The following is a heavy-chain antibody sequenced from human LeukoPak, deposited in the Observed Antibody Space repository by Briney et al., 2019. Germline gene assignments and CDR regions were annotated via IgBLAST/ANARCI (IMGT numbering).Heavy chain of an antibody. CDR3: ARVFGVGPSDY. J-gene: IGHJ4*02. D-gene: IGHD3-10*01. V-gene: IGHV3-21*01. CDR2: ISSSSSYI. Sequence: GGSLRLSCAASGFTFSSYSMNWVRQAPGKGLEWVSSISSSSSYIYYADSVKGRFTISRDNAKNSLYLQMNSLRAEDTAAYYCARVFGVGPSDYWGQGTLVTVSS. CDR1: GFTFSSYS.